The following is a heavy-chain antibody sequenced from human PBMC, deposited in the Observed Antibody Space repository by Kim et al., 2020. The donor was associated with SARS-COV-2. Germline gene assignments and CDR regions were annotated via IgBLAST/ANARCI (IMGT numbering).Heavy chain of an antibody. Sequence: SETLSLTCTVSGGSISSSSYYWGWIRQPPGKGLEWIGSIYYSGSTYYNPSLKSRVTISVDTSKNQFSLKLSSVTAADTAVYYCARLGVDIVATIGVFDYWGQGTLVTVSS. V-gene: IGHV4-39*01. CDR3: ARLGVDIVATIGVFDY. CDR2: IYYSGST. CDR1: GGSISSSSYY. J-gene: IGHJ4*02. D-gene: IGHD5-12*01.